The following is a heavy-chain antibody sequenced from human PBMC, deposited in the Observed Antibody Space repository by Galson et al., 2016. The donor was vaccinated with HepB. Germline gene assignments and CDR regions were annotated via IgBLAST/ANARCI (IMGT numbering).Heavy chain of an antibody. CDR2: ISAKSGDT. CDR3: ATDMQYRFDS. J-gene: IGHJ5*01. CDR1: GYKFTNNG. D-gene: IGHD2-8*01. Sequence: SVKVSCKASGYKFTNNGISWVRQAPGQGLEWMGWISAKSGDTKYAKNFQGRVTMTRDTPTSTAYMELTSLRSDDTAMYYCATDMQYRFDSWGQGTQVAVSS. V-gene: IGHV1-18*01.